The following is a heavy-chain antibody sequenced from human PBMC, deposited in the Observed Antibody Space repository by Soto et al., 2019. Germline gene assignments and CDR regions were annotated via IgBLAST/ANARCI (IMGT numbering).Heavy chain of an antibody. CDR2: IYYSGST. CDR1: GVNISSGGYY. CDR3: ARTPLTYYYGSGSAYGMDV. J-gene: IGHJ6*02. V-gene: IGHV4-31*03. D-gene: IGHD3-10*01. Sequence: PSETLSLTSTVSGVNISSGGYYWSWIRQHPGKGLEWIGYIYYSGSTYYNPSLKSRVTISVDTSKNQFSLKLSSVTAADTAVYYCARTPLTYYYGSGSAYGMDVWGQGTTVTVSS.